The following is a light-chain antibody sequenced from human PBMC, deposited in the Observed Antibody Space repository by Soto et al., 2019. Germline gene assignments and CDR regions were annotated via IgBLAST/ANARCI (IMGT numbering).Light chain of an antibody. CDR3: QTWGTGIHVV. CDR1: SGHSSYA. Sequence: QLVLTKSPSASASLGASVKLTCTLSSGHSSYAIAWHQQQPEKGPRYLMKLDSDGSHTKGYAIPDRFSGSSSGAERYLTISSLQSEDEAYYYCQTWGTGIHVVFGGGTKIPVL. CDR2: LDSDGSH. V-gene: IGLV4-69*01. J-gene: IGLJ2*01.